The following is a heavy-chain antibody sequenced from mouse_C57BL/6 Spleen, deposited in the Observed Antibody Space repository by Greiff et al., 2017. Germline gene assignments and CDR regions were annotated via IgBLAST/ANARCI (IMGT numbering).Heavy chain of an antibody. V-gene: IGHV1-81*01. CDR1: GYTFTSYG. CDR3: ARSGDYSNYVGYFDV. J-gene: IGHJ1*03. Sequence: VQLQQSGAELARPGASVKLSCKASGYTFTSYGISWVKQRTGQGLEWIGEIYPRSGNTYYNEKFKGKATLTADKSSSTVYMELRSLTSEDSAVYFCARSGDYSNYVGYFDVWGTGTTVTVSS. D-gene: IGHD2-5*01. CDR2: IYPRSGNT.